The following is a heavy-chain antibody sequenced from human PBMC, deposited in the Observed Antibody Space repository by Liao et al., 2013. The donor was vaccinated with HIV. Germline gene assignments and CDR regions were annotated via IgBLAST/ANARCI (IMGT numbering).Heavy chain of an antibody. Sequence: QVQLQESGPRLVKPSETLSLTCTVSGGSISNYFWSWIRQSPGKGLEWIGNIYYSGSTNYNPSLKSRVTISVDTSKNQFSLRLSSVTAADTAVYYCARDPGGFAISPTGMDVWGKGTTVIVSS. CDR3: ARDPGGFAISPTGMDV. CDR1: GGSISNYF. V-gene: IGHV4-59*01. CDR2: IYYSGST. D-gene: IGHD3-9*01. J-gene: IGHJ6*04.